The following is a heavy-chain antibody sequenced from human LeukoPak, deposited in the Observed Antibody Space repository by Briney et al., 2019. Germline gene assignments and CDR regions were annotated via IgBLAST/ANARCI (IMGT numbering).Heavy chain of an antibody. D-gene: IGHD3-16*02. J-gene: IGHJ4*02. CDR2: INHTGST. Sequence: SEPLSLTCAVYSESFSGYYWSCIRQPPEKGLEWIGEINHTGSTKHNPPLKSRVTISVDTSKNQLSLKLSSVTAADTAVYYCARVQTVHDYVWGSYRKVSYFDYWGQGTLVTASS. V-gene: IGHV4-34*01. CDR1: SESFSGYY. CDR3: ARVQTVHDYVWGSYRKVSYFDY.